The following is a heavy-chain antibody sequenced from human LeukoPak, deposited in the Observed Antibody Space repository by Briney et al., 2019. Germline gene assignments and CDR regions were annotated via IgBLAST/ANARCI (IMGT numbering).Heavy chain of an antibody. CDR1: GGSFSGYY. CDR3: ARANPYYYDSSGYYYGFDY. J-gene: IGHJ4*02. CDR2: INHSGST. Sequence: SETLSLTCAVYGGSFSGYYWSWIRQPPGKGLEWIGEINHSGSTNYNPSLKSRVTISVDTSMNQFSLKLSSVTAADTAAYYCARANPYYYDSSGYYYGFDYWGQGTLVTVSS. D-gene: IGHD3-22*01. V-gene: IGHV4-34*01.